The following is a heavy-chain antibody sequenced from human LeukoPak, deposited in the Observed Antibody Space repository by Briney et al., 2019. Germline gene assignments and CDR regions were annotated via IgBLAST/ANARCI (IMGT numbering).Heavy chain of an antibody. D-gene: IGHD3-10*01. J-gene: IGHJ4*02. CDR3: AAGVARPYYFDY. CDR2: IWYDGSNK. CDR1: GFTFSSYG. Sequence: GGSLRLSCAASGFTFSSYGMHWVRQAPGKGREWVAVIWYDGSNKYYADSVKGRFTISRDNSKNTLYLQMNSLRAEDTAVYYCAAGVARPYYFDYWGQGTLVTVSS. V-gene: IGHV3-33*01.